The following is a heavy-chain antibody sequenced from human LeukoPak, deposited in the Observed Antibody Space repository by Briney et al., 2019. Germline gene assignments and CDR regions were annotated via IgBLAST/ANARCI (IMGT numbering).Heavy chain of an antibody. D-gene: IGHD2-2*02. CDR1: GYTFTGYY. CDR2: INPNSGGT. V-gene: IGHV1-2*02. CDR3: ARDEGYCSSTSCNRGIDY. J-gene: IGHJ4*02. Sequence: ASVKVSCKASGYTFTGYYMHWVRQAPGQGLEWMGWINPNSGGTNYAQKFQGRVAMTRDTSISTAYMELSRLRSDDTAVYYCARDEGYCSSTSCNRGIDYWGQGTLVTVSS.